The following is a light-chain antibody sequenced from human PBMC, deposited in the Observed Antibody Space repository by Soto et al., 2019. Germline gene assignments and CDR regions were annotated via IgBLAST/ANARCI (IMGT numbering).Light chain of an antibody. CDR2: EVD. CDR1: STDIGGYTY. CDR3: SSYSRTTTRVV. Sequence: QCALTQPASVSGSPGQSITISCTGTSTDIGGYTYVSWYQQHPGKVPKLMIYEVDNRPSGVSNRFSGSKSGSTASLTISGLQAEDEADYFCSSYSRTTTRVVFGGGTKLTVL. V-gene: IGLV2-14*01. J-gene: IGLJ2*01.